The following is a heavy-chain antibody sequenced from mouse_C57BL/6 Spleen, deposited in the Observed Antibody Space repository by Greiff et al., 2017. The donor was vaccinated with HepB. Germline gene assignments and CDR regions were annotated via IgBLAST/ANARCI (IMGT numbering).Heavy chain of an antibody. V-gene: IGHV1-39*01. CDR1: GYSFTDYN. D-gene: IGHD1-1*01. J-gene: IGHJ4*01. CDR2: INPNYGTT. CDR3: ARSSHYGSRRGYAMDY. Sequence: EVQLQQSGPELVKPGASVKISCKASGYSFTDYNMNWVKQSTGKSLEWIGVINPNYGTTSYNQKFKGKATLTVDQSSSTAYMQLNSLTSEDSADYYGARSSHYGSRRGYAMDYWGQGTSVTVSS.